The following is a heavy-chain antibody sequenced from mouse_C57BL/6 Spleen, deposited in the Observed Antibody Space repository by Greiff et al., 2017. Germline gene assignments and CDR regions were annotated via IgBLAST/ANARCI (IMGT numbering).Heavy chain of an antibody. D-gene: IGHD2-4*01. CDR3: ARYSSCYDYDDNAMDY. Sequence: EVQLVESGGGLVQPGGSLSLSCEASGFTFTDYYMSWVRQPPGKALEWLGFIRNKANGYTTEYSASVKGRFTISRDNSQSILYLQMYALRAEDSATYYCARYSSCYDYDDNAMDYWGQGTSVTVSS. V-gene: IGHV7-3*01. CDR1: GFTFTDYY. CDR2: IRNKANGYTT. J-gene: IGHJ4*01.